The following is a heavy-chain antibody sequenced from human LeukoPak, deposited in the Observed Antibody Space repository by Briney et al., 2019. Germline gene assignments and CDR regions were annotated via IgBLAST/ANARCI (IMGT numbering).Heavy chain of an antibody. D-gene: IGHD6-19*01. CDR2: ITWNSGSI. V-gene: IGHV3-9*01. Sequence: GGSLRFSCAGPGFTFEDYGMHWVRQAPGKGLKWVSGITWNSGSIDYADSVKGRFTISRDNAKNALYLQMNSLRAEDTALYFCAKGIAVTGTYYGMDVWGQGTKVTVSS. CDR3: AKGIAVTGTYYGMDV. CDR1: GFTFEDYG. J-gene: IGHJ6*02.